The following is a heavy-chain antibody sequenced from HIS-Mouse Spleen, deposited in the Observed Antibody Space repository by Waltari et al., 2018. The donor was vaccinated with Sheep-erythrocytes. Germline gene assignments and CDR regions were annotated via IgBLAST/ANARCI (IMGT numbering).Heavy chain of an antibody. CDR3: ARHKDTAMVHFDY. J-gene: IGHJ4*02. D-gene: IGHD5-18*01. Sequence: QLQLQESGPGLVKPSETLSLTCTVSGGSISSSSYYWGWIRQPPGKGLEWIGSIYYSGSTYNDPSLKSRVTISVDTSTNQFSLKLSSVTAADTAVYYCARHKDTAMVHFDYWGQGTLVTVSS. CDR1: GGSISSSSYY. V-gene: IGHV4-39*01. CDR2: IYYSGST.